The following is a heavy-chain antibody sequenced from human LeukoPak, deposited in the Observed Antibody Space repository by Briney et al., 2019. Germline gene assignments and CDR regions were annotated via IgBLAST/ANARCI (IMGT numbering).Heavy chain of an antibody. CDR2: ITASGGDT. J-gene: IGHJ4*02. V-gene: IGHV3-23*01. Sequence: GGSLRLSCAASGFMFSNYAMSWVRQAPGKGLERVSAITASGGDTFSADSVKGRFTISRDNSKDTLYLQMNSLRAEDTAVYYCAKEGFDSWGQGTLVTVSP. CDR3: AKEGFDS. CDR1: GFMFSNYA.